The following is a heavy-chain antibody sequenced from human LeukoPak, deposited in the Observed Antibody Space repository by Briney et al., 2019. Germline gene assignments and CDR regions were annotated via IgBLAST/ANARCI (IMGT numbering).Heavy chain of an antibody. D-gene: IGHD3-10*01. V-gene: IGHV4-39*07. J-gene: IGHJ4*02. CDR3: ARGRYPVRGAHFDY. Sequence: SETLSLTCTVSGGSISSSSYYWSWIRQPPGKGLEWIGEINHSGSTNYNPSLKSRVTISVDTSKNQFSLKLSSVTAADTAVYYCARGRYPVRGAHFDYWGQGTLVTVSS. CDR1: GGSISSSSYY. CDR2: INHSGST.